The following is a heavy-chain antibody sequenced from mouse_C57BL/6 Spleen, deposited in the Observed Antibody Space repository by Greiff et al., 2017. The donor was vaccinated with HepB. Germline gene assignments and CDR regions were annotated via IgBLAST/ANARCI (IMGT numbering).Heavy chain of an antibody. D-gene: IGHD1-1*01. V-gene: IGHV5-16*01. CDR2: INYDGSST. J-gene: IGHJ1*03. CDR1: GFTFSDYY. CDR3: ARGGRSSYGYFDV. Sequence: EVMLVESEGGLVQPGSSMKLSCTASGFTFSDYYMAWVRQVPEKGLEWVANINYDGSSTYYLDSLKSRFIISRDNAKNILYLQMSSLKSEDTATYYCARGGRSSYGYFDVWGTGTTVTVSS.